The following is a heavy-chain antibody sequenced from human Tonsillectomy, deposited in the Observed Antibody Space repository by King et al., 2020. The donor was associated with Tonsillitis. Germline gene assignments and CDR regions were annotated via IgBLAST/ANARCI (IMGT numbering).Heavy chain of an antibody. CDR1: GFTFSAYA. D-gene: IGHD6-19*01. J-gene: IGHJ4*02. V-gene: IGHV3-30*04. CDR2: ISYDGHNN. CDR3: GYSRGWSEPLFDY. Sequence: VQLVESGGGVVQPGRSLRLSCAASGFTFSAYAMHWVRQAPGKGLEWVAVISYDGHNNYYADSVKGRFTISRDNSENTLYLQMNSLRPEDTAVYFCGYSRGWSEPLFDYWGQGTLVTVSS.